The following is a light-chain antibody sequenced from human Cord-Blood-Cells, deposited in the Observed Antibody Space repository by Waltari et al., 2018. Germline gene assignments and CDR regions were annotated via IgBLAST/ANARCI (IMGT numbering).Light chain of an antibody. Sequence: DIVMTQSPDPLAVSLGERATIHCTSSRSVLYSSNNKNYLAWYQQKPGQPPKLLIFWASTRESGVPDRFSGSGSGTEFTLPISSLQAEDVAVYYCQQYYSTPYTFGQGTKLEIK. CDR1: RSVLYSSNNKNY. J-gene: IGKJ2*01. V-gene: IGKV4-1*01. CDR2: WAS. CDR3: QQYYSTPYT.